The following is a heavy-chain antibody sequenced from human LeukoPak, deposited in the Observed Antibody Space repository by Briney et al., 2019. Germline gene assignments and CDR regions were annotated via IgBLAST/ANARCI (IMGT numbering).Heavy chain of an antibody. CDR2: IIPILGIA. J-gene: IGHJ4*02. CDR1: GGTFSSYA. V-gene: IGHV1-69*04. CDR3: AIPATMSTYYFDY. Sequence: SVKVSCKASGGTFSSYAISWVRQAPGQGLGWMGRIIPILGIANYAQKFQGRVTITADKSTSTAYMELSSLRSEDTAVYYCAIPATMSTYYFDYWGQGTLVTVSS.